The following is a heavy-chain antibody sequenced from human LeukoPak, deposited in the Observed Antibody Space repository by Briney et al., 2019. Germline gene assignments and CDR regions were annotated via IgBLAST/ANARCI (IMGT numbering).Heavy chain of an antibody. CDR3: AREDTGVAFDI. V-gene: IGHV3-48*03. Sequence: PGGSLRLSCAASRFTFSSYEMNWVRQAPGKGLEWVSYISGSGIKHYVDFVKGRFTISRDNAKNSLYLQMNSLRVEDTAVYYCAREDTGVAFDIWGQGTTVTV. D-gene: IGHD2-8*01. CDR1: RFTFSSYE. J-gene: IGHJ3*02. CDR2: ISGSGIK.